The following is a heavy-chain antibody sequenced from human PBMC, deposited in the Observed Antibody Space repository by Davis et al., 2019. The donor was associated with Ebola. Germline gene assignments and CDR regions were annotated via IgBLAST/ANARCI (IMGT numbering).Heavy chain of an antibody. Sequence: MPSETLSLTCTVSGGSISSGDYYWSWIRQPPGKGLEWIGYIYYSGITYYSPSLKSRLTMSVDTSKRQFSLKLSSVTAADTAVYYCARSMVRGGLYYFDYWGQGTLVTVSS. CDR2: IYYSGIT. CDR1: GGSISSGDYY. D-gene: IGHD3-10*01. V-gene: IGHV4-30-4*01. CDR3: ARSMVRGGLYYFDY. J-gene: IGHJ4*02.